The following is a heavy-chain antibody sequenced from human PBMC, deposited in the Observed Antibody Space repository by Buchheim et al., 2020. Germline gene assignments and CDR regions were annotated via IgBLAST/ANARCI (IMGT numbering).Heavy chain of an antibody. CDR2: VKSRRDGGTK. D-gene: IGHD1-20*01. CDR3: TTDRGITVRPLFDS. CDR1: GLSFTDAW. V-gene: IGHV3-15*01. J-gene: IGHJ4*02. Sequence: EVQVVESGGGLVKPGGSLRLSCAASGLSFTDAWMGWVRQAPGKGLEWVGRVKSRRDGGTKEYAARVKGRFTISTDASKTPVYLQMNSLTMEDAGVYYCTTDRGITVRPLFDSWGQGTL.